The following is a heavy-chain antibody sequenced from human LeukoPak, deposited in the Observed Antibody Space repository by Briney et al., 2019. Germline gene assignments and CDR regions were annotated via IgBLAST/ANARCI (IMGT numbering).Heavy chain of an antibody. D-gene: IGHD7-27*01. Sequence: SVKVSCKASGGTFSSYAISWVRQAPGQGLEWKGGIIPIFGTANYAQKFQGRVTITADKSTSTAYMELSSLRSEDTAVYYCARGLPGDPRNYWYFDLWGRGTLVTVSS. CDR2: IIPIFGTA. V-gene: IGHV1-69*06. CDR1: GGTFSSYA. CDR3: ARGLPGDPRNYWYFDL. J-gene: IGHJ2*01.